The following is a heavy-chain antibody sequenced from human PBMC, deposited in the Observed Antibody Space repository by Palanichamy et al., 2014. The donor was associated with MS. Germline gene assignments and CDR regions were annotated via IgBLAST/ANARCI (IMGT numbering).Heavy chain of an antibody. D-gene: IGHD5-12*01. J-gene: IGHJ5*02. V-gene: IGHV2-5*02. CDR1: GFSLKTSGVG. Sequence: QITLKESGPALVKPTQTLTVTCTFSGFSLKTSGVGVGWIRQPPGKALEWLGIIYWDDETRYNPSLKTRLTITKDTSKNQVVLTMTNMDPVDTATYYCAHKRSGYAENWFDPWGQGTPVTVSS. CDR2: IYWDDET. CDR3: AHKRSGYAENWFDP.